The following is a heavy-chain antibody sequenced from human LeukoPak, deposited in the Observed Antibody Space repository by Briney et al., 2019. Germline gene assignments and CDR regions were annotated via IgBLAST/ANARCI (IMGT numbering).Heavy chain of an antibody. V-gene: IGHV3-23*01. CDR3: AIMHGYYDGTGYWDQ. J-gene: IGHJ1*01. CDR1: GFTFASYG. CDR2: ITTNGGST. Sequence: GGSLRLSCAASGFTFASYGMSWVRQAPGKGLEWVSFITTNGGSTSYADSVEGRFTISRDNPRNTLYMQMNSLRDEDTAVYYCAIMHGYYDGTGYWDQWGQGTLVTVSS. D-gene: IGHD3-22*01.